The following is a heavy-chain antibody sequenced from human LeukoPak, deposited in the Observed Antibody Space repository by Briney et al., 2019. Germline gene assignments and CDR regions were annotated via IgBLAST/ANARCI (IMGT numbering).Heavy chain of an antibody. D-gene: IGHD3-10*01. CDR3: ARRLYGSGRTKRFDP. CDR2: INYSGIT. J-gene: IGHJ5*02. CDR1: GGSISSSSYY. V-gene: IGHV4-39*07. Sequence: PSETLSLTCTVSGGSISSSSYYWGWIRQPPGKGLEWIGSINYSGITYYNPSLKNRVTISVDTSKNQFSLKLSSVTAADTAVYYCARRLYGSGRTKRFDPWGQGTLVTVSS.